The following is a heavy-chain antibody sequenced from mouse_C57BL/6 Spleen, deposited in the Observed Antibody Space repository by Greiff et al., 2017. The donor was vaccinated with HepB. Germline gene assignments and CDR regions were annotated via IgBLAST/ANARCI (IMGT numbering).Heavy chain of an antibody. CDR3: ARSHYGSSYHWYFDV. V-gene: IGHV14-3*01. D-gene: IGHD1-1*01. CDR1: GFNIKNTY. Sequence: EVQRVESVAELVRPGASVKLSCTASGFNIKNTYMHWVKQRPEQGLEWIGRIDPANGNTKYAPKFQGKATITADTSSNTAYLQLSSLTSEDTAIYYCARSHYGSSYHWYFDVWGTGTTVTVSS. J-gene: IGHJ1*03. CDR2: IDPANGNT.